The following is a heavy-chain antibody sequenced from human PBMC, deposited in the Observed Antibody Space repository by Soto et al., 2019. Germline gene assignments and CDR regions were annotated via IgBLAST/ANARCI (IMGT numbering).Heavy chain of an antibody. V-gene: IGHV4-34*01. CDR1: GGSFSGYY. CDR3: ARGGGSVDP. CDR2: INYSGST. J-gene: IGHJ5*02. Sequence: PSETLSITCAVYGGSFSGYYWSWIRQPPGKGLEWIGQINYSGSTNYNPSLKSRVTISVDTSKNQFSLKLSSMTAADTAVYYCARGGGSVDPWCKGTLSTDSS.